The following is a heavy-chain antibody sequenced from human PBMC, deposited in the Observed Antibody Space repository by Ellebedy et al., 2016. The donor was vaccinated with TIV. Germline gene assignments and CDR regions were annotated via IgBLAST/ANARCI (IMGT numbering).Heavy chain of an antibody. J-gene: IGHJ5*02. CDR1: GYTFTGYY. D-gene: IGHD6-19*01. Sequence: AASVKVSCKASGYTFTGYYMHWARQAPGQGLEWMGWINPNSGGTNYAQKFQGRVTMTRDTSISTAYMELSRLRSDDTAVYYCARGVAVAGRGNWFDPWGQGTLVTVSS. V-gene: IGHV1-2*02. CDR2: INPNSGGT. CDR3: ARGVAVAGRGNWFDP.